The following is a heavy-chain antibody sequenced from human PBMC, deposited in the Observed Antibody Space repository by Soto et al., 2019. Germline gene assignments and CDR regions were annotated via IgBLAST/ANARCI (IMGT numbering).Heavy chain of an antibody. Sequence: GGSLRLSCAASGFTFSSYAMSWVRQAPGKGLEWVSAISGSGGSTYYADSVKGRFTISRDNSKNTLYLQMNSLRAEDTAVYYCAKRRYYYDSSGYPYYFDYWGQGTLVTVSS. J-gene: IGHJ4*02. D-gene: IGHD3-22*01. CDR2: ISGSGGST. CDR3: AKRRYYYDSSGYPYYFDY. CDR1: GFTFSSYA. V-gene: IGHV3-23*01.